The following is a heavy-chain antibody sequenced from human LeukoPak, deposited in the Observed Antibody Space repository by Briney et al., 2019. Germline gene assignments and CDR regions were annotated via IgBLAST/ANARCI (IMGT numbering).Heavy chain of an antibody. J-gene: IGHJ4*02. CDR1: GGSFSGYY. V-gene: IGHV4-34*01. Sequence: SETLSLTCAVYGGSFSGYYWSWIRQPPGKGLEWIGEINHSGSTNYNPSLKSRVTISVDTSKNQFSLKLSSVTAADTAVYYCARVGSVEMATNPYYFDYWGQGTLVTVSS. D-gene: IGHD5-24*01. CDR3: ARVGSVEMATNPYYFDY. CDR2: INHSGST.